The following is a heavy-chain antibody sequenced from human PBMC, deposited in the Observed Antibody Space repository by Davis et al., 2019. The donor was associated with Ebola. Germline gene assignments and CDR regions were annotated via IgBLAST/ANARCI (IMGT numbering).Heavy chain of an antibody. CDR2: ISSSSSTI. J-gene: IGHJ6*02. CDR1: GFTFSDYY. Sequence: PGGSLRLSFSASGFTFSDYYMSWIRQAPGKGLEWVSSISSSSSTIYYADSVKGRFTISRDNAKNSLYLQMNSLRAEDTAVYYCASQGDSSGYDYYYYGMDVWGQGTTVTVSS. V-gene: IGHV3-11*04. D-gene: IGHD3-22*01. CDR3: ASQGDSSGYDYYYYGMDV.